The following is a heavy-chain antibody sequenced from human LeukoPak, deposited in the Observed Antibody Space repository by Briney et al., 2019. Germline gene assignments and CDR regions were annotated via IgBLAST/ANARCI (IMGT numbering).Heavy chain of an antibody. CDR1: GGSISGYY. D-gene: IGHD3-22*01. CDR2: IYYSGST. CDR3: ARGPRSSGYHWFDT. Sequence: SETLSLTCTVSGGSISGYYWTWLRQPPGKGLECIGYIYYSGSTNYNPSLKSRITISEDTSKNQFSLKLSSVTAADTAVYYCARGPRSSGYHWFDTWGQGTLFTVSS. J-gene: IGHJ5*02. V-gene: IGHV4-59*01.